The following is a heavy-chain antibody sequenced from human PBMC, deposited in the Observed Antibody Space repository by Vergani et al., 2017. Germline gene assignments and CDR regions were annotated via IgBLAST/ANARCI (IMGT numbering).Heavy chain of an antibody. CDR1: GITFWKFG. V-gene: IGHV3-9*01. J-gene: IGHJ5*02. CDR3: TKGNGWNWFDP. D-gene: IGHD6-19*01. CDR2: ISWNSGAV. Sequence: EVDLVESGGGLAQPGGSLRLSCEASGITFWKFGMHWVRQGPGKGLEWVSGISWNSGAVDYADSVRGRFTISRDNAKNSLFLEMNSLRAEDTALYYCTKGNGWNWFDPWGQGTLVTVSS.